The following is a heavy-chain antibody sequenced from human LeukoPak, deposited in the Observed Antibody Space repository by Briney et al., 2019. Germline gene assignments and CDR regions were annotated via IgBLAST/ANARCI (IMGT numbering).Heavy chain of an antibody. CDR1: GFTFSSYS. D-gene: IGHD6-19*01. V-gene: IGHV3-21*01. CDR2: ISSSSSYI. CDR3: ARDLPGHSSGWYDY. J-gene: IGHJ4*02. Sequence: GGSLRLSCAASGFTFSSYSMNWVRQAPGKGLEWVSSISSSSSYIYYADSVKGRFTLSRDNAKNSLYLQMNSLRAEDTAVYYCARDLPGHSSGWYDYWGRGTLVTVSS.